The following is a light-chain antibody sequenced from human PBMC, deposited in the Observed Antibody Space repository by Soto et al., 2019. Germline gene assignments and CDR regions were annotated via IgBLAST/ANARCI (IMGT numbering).Light chain of an antibody. Sequence: ILMTQSPATLSVSPGERATLSCRASQSVSSNLAWYQQKPGQGSRLLIYGASTRATGIPARFSGSGSGTEFTLTISSLQSEDFAVYFCQQYNDWPRTFGQGTKV. CDR3: QQYNDWPRT. CDR1: QSVSSN. J-gene: IGKJ1*01. V-gene: IGKV3-15*01. CDR2: GAS.